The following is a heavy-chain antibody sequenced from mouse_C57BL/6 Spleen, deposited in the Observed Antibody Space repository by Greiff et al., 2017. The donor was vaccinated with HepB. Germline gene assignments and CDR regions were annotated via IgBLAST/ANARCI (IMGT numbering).Heavy chain of an antibody. CDR3: ARPIYGSMYSIDY. Sequence: QVQLQQPGAELVMPGASVKLSCKASGYTFTSYWMHWVKQRPGQGLEWIGEIDPSDTYTNYNQKFKGKSTLTVDKSSSTAYLQLSSLTSADSAVYSCARPIYGSMYSIDYWGQGTSVTVSS. V-gene: IGHV1-69*01. CDR1: GYTFTSYW. D-gene: IGHD1-1*01. J-gene: IGHJ4*01. CDR2: IDPSDTYT.